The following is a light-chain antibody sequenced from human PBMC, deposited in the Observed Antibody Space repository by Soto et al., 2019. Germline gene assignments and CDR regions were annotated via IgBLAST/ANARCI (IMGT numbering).Light chain of an antibody. CDR1: SSDVGSYNL. J-gene: IGLJ2*01. V-gene: IGLV2-23*01. Sequence: QSVLTQPASVSGSPGQSITISCTGTSSDVGSYNLVSWYQQHPGKAPKLLIYEDVKRPPGISNRFSGSRSGNTASLTISGPQADDEADYYCCSYAGSSALFGGGTKLTVL. CDR3: CSYAGSSAL. CDR2: EDV.